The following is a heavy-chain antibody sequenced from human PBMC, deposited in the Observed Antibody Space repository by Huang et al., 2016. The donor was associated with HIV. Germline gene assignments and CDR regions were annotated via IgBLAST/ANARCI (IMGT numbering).Heavy chain of an antibody. CDR3: ATWSGYSYGCDFQH. CDR2: GDPEDGQT. V-gene: IGHV1-24*01. D-gene: IGHD5-18*01. Sequence: QVHLVQSGAEVKKPGASVKVSCKISGYTLTDLSMHWVRQAPGKGPEGMGGGDPEDGQTIYAQKCQGRVTMTEDTSSDTAYMQLSSLRSEDTAVYYCATWSGYSYGCDFQHWGQGTLVIVSS. CDR1: GYTLTDLS. J-gene: IGHJ1*01.